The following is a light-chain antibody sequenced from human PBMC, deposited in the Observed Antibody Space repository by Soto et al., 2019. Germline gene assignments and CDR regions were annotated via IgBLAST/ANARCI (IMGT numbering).Light chain of an antibody. CDR1: QNILTF. Sequence: DIQMTQSPSSLSASVGDRVTITCRASQNILTFLNGYQQKSGKAPKLLIVAASSLETGVPSRFIGGGSGRESSLTITSRQPEDVATYYCKQSYRKPSTFGQGTNLEIK. CDR2: AAS. J-gene: IGKJ2*01. CDR3: KQSYRKPST. V-gene: IGKV1-39*01.